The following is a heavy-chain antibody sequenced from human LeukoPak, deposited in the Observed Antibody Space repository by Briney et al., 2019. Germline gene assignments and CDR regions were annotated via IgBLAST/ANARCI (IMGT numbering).Heavy chain of an antibody. Sequence: GGSLRLSCAASGFTFDDYAMHWVRQAPGKGLEWVSGISWNSGSIGYADSVKGRFTISRDNAKNSLYLQMNSLRAEDMALYYCARDEFVASDFTGAFDIWGQGTMVTVSS. CDR1: GFTFDDYA. J-gene: IGHJ3*02. CDR2: ISWNSGSI. D-gene: IGHD2-8*02. CDR3: ARDEFVASDFTGAFDI. V-gene: IGHV3-9*03.